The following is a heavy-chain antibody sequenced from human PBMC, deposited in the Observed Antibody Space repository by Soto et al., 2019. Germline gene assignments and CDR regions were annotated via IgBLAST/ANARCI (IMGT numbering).Heavy chain of an antibody. D-gene: IGHD2-2*02. Sequence: QVQLVQSGAEVKKPGSSVKVSCKASGGTFSSYTISWVRQAPGQGLEWMGRIITILGIANYAQKFQGRVTITADKSTSTAYMELSSLRSEDTAVYYCAMEYFSSTSCYRDYWGQGTLVTVSS. CDR3: AMEYFSSTSCYRDY. V-gene: IGHV1-69*02. CDR1: GGTFSSYT. CDR2: IITILGIA. J-gene: IGHJ4*02.